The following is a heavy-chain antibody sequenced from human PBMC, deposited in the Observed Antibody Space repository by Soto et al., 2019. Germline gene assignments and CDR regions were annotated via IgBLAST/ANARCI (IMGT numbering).Heavy chain of an antibody. Sequence: GGSLRLSCAASGFTFSSYGMHWVRQAPGKGLEWVAVIWYDGSNKYYADSVKGRFTISRDNSKNTLYLQMNSLRAEDTAVYYCARDGALLWFGELFDYYYYYGMDVWGQGTTVTVSS. CDR1: GFTFSSYG. D-gene: IGHD3-10*01. CDR2: IWYDGSNK. V-gene: IGHV3-33*01. J-gene: IGHJ6*02. CDR3: ARDGALLWFGELFDYYYYYGMDV.